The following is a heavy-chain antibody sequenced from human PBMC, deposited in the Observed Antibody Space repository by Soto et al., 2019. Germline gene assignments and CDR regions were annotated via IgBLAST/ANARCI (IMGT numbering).Heavy chain of an antibody. Sequence: ASVKVSCKASGGTFSSYAISWVRQAPGQGLELMGGIIPILGTANYAQKFQGRVTITADESTSTAYMELSSVRSEDTAMDCWARVPLEHRVGATSAVDYWGQGTLVTV. CDR3: ARVPLEHRVGATSAVDY. D-gene: IGHD1-26*01. CDR2: IIPILGTA. CDR1: GGTFSSYA. J-gene: IGHJ4*02. V-gene: IGHV1-69*13.